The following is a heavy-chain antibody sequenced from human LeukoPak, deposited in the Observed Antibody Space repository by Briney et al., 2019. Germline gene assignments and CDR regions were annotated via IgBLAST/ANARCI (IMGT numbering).Heavy chain of an antibody. CDR3: ARDRSAAAGNWFDP. J-gene: IGHJ5*02. Sequence: ASVKVSCKASGYTFTGYYMHWVRQAPGQGLEWMGWINPNSGGTNYAQKFQGRVTMTRDTSISTAYMELSRLRSDDTAVYYCARDRSAAAGNWFDPWGQGTLVTVSS. CDR2: INPNSGGT. CDR1: GYTFTGYY. V-gene: IGHV1-2*02. D-gene: IGHD6-13*01.